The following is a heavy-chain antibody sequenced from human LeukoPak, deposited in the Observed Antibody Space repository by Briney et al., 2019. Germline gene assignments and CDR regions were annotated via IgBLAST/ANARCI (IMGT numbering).Heavy chain of an antibody. Sequence: GASVKVACKASAHTFPIDYMYWVRQAPGQGLEWVGMIRFGGGTTSYEPKFQGRVTMTWDSSTSTAYMGLSSLTSEDTAVYFCASPDGVWGQGTMVTVSS. CDR2: IRFGGGTT. CDR1: AHTFPIDY. V-gene: IGHV1-46*01. D-gene: IGHD1-14*01. CDR3: ASPDGV. J-gene: IGHJ3*01.